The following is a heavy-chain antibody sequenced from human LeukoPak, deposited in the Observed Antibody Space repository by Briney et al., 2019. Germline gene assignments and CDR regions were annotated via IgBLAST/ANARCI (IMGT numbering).Heavy chain of an antibody. Sequence: SETLSLTCTVSGGSISSYYWSWIRQPPGKGLEWIGYIYTSGRTNYNPSLKSRVTISVDTSKNQFSLKLSSVTAADTAVYYCARQRYCSSTSCYKYDYYYYYMDVWGKGTTVTVSS. V-gene: IGHV4-4*09. J-gene: IGHJ6*03. D-gene: IGHD2-2*02. CDR1: GGSISSYY. CDR3: ARQRYCSSTSCYKYDYYYYYMDV. CDR2: IYTSGRT.